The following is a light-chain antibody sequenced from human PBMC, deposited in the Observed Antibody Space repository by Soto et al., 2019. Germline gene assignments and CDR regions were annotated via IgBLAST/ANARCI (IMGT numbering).Light chain of an antibody. V-gene: IGLV2-23*01. Sequence: LTQPASVSGSPGQSITISCTGTSSDVGRYSLVSWYQQHPGKAPKLMISEDHKRPSGVSNRFSGSKSGNTASLTISELQTEDEADYYCCSYEGSNTWVFGTGTKVTVL. CDR2: EDH. J-gene: IGLJ1*01. CDR1: SSDVGRYSL. CDR3: CSYEGSNTWV.